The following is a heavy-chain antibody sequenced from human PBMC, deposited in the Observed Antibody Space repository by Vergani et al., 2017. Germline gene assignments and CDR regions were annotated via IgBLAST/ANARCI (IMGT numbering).Heavy chain of an antibody. V-gene: IGHV3-7*01. CDR3: AREGVVGIANSLFDW. Sequence: EVQLVESGGGLVQPGGSLRLSCAASGFTFSSYWMSWVRQAPGKGLEWVANIKQDGSEKYYVDSVKGRFTISRDNAKNSLYLQMNSLRAEDTAVYYCAREGVVGIANSLFDWGGQGTLVTVSS. CDR1: GFTFSSYW. J-gene: IGHJ4*02. CDR2: IKQDGSEK. D-gene: IGHD2-21*01.